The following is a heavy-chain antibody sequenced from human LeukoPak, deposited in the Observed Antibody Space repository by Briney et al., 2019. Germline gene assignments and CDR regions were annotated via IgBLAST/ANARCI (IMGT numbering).Heavy chain of an antibody. CDR1: GFSFSTYA. J-gene: IGHJ4*02. Sequence: GGSLRLSCAASGFSFSTYAMSWVRQAPGPGLEWVSAISGSGKTYYPDSVKGRFTISRDNSKNALFLQMNGLRAEDTAVYYCAKERDAKGYFDYWGQGTLVTVSS. CDR3: AKERDAKGYFDY. CDR2: ISGSGKT. V-gene: IGHV3-23*01.